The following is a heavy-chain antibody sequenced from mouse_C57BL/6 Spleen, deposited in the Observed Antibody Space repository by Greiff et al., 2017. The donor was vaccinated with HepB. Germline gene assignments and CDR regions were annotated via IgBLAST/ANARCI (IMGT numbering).Heavy chain of an antibody. V-gene: IGHV1-19*01. CDR2: INPYNGGT. D-gene: IGHD2-1*01. J-gene: IGHJ4*01. Sequence: VQLQQSGPVLVKPGASVKMSCKASGYTFTDYYMNWVKQSHGKSLEWIGVINPYNGGTSYNQKFKGKATLTVDKSSSTAYMELNSLTSEDSAVYYCARFEGNYDYAMDYWGQGTSVTVSS. CDR3: ARFEGNYDYAMDY. CDR1: GYTFTDYY.